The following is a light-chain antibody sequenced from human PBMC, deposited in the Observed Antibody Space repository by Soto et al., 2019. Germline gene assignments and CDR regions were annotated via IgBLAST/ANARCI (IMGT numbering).Light chain of an antibody. CDR3: CSYVGATTYV. J-gene: IGLJ1*01. CDR1: SSTVGGSNV. CDR2: EGI. Sequence: SALPQPASVAGSPGQSITISCTGTSSTVGGSNVVSWYQQHPGKAPKVIIYEGIKRPSGVSNRFSGSNSGSTASLTISGLQAEDEADYYCCSYVGATTYVFGTGTKVTVL. V-gene: IGLV2-23*01.